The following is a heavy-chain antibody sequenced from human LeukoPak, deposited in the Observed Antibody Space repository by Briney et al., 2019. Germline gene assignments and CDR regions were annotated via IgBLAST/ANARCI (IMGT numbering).Heavy chain of an antibody. V-gene: IGHV1-8*01. J-gene: IGHJ4*02. CDR2: MNPNSGNT. CDR3: ARDPRVTTVTTSLLDY. CDR1: GYTFTSYD. Sequence: ASVKVSCKASGYTFTSYDINWVRQATGQGLEWMGWMNPNSGNTGYAQKFQGRVTMTRNTSISTAYMELSSLRSEDTAVYYCARDPRVTTVTTSLLDYWGQGTLVTVSS. D-gene: IGHD4-17*01.